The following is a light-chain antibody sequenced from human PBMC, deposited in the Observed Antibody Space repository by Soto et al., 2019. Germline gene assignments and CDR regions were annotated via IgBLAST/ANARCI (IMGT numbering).Light chain of an antibody. V-gene: IGKV3-20*01. CDR3: QQYGGSPRT. CDR1: QSVSSGY. CDR2: GAS. Sequence: IVLTQSPCTLSLSPGDGATLSCRASQSVSSGYLAWYQQKPGQAPRLLIYGASSRATGIPDRFSGSGSGTEFTLTISRLEPEDFAVYYCQQYGGSPRTFGQGTKVDI. J-gene: IGKJ1*01.